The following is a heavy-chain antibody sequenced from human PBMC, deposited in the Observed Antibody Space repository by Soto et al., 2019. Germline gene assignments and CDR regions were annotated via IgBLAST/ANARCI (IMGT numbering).Heavy chain of an antibody. CDR3: ARDPSSSWPYFDY. CDR2: IYYSGST. CDR1: GGSISSYY. D-gene: IGHD6-13*01. J-gene: IGHJ4*02. Sequence: SETLSLTCTVSGGSISSYYWSWIRQPPGKGLEWIGYIYYSGSTNYNPSLKSRVTISVDTSKNQFSLKLSSVTAADTAVYYCARDPSSSWPYFDYWGQGTLVTVSS. V-gene: IGHV4-59*01.